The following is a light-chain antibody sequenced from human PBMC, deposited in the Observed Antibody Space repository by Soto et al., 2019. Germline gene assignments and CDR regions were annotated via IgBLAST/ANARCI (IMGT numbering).Light chain of an antibody. CDR3: QKYNSSRT. Sequence: DIPMTQSQSSLSASVGARITIICRASQDISNYRAWYQQKPGKVPKLLIYSASTLQSGVPSRFSGSGSGTEFTLTISSLQPEDVATYFCQKYNSSRTFGQGTRLEIK. CDR1: QDISNY. J-gene: IGKJ5*01. CDR2: SAS. V-gene: IGKV1-27*01.